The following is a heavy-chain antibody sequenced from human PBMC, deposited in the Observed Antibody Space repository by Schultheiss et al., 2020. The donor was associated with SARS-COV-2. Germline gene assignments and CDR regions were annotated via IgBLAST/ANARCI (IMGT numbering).Heavy chain of an antibody. CDR2: INHSGST. V-gene: IGHV4-34*01. CDR3: ARGWYFDL. Sequence: GSLRLSCAVFGGSFSGHYWSWIRQPPGKGLEWIGEINHSGSTNYNPSLKSRVTISVDTSKNQFSLKLSSVTAADTAVYYCARGWYFDLWGRGTLVTVSS. CDR1: GGSFSGHY. J-gene: IGHJ2*01.